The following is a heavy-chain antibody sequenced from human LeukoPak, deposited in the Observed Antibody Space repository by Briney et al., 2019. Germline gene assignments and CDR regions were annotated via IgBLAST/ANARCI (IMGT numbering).Heavy chain of an antibody. V-gene: IGHV1-2*02. CDR3: ARVGDSSGYLYYFDY. J-gene: IGHJ4*02. Sequence: ASVKVSCKASGYTFTGYYMHWVRQAPGQGLEWMGWINPNSGGTNYAQKFQGRVTMTRDTSISTAYMELSRLRSDDTGVYYCARVGDSSGYLYYFDYWGQGTLVTVSS. D-gene: IGHD3-22*01. CDR2: INPNSGGT. CDR1: GYTFTGYY.